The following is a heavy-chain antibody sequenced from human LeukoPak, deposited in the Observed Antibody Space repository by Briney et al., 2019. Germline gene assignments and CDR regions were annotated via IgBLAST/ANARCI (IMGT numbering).Heavy chain of an antibody. CDR2: IKQDGSDK. CDR3: ARGQLLLEGYFYYMDV. CDR1: GFTFSSYW. J-gene: IGHJ6*03. V-gene: IGHV3-7*01. Sequence: GGSLRLSCAASGFTFSSYWMSWVRQAPGKGLEWVANIKQDGSDKYYVDSVRGRFTISRDNSKNTLYLQMNSLRGEDTAVYYCARGQLLLEGYFYYMDVWGEGTTVAVFS. D-gene: IGHD2-2*01.